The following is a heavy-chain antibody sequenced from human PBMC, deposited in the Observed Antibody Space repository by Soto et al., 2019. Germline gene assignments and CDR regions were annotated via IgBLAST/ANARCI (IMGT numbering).Heavy chain of an antibody. CDR2: INADGTST. D-gene: IGHD2-2*01. CDR3: VKVLARGVGVPRFYFDS. J-gene: IGHJ4*02. Sequence: GGSLRLSCAASGFTFSNSWMHWVLQASGKGLEWVSRINADGTSTSYADSVKGRFTISRDNAKNTLYLHVNSLRAEDTAVYYCVKVLARGVGVPRFYFDSWGQGALVTVSS. V-gene: IGHV3-74*01. CDR1: GFTFSNSW.